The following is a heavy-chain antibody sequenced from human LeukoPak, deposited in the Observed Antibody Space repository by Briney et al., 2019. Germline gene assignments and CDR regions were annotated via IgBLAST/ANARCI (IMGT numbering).Heavy chain of an antibody. CDR3: ARTVEVRGVFGASYYFDY. D-gene: IGHD3-10*01. V-gene: IGHV2-70*04. J-gene: IGHJ4*02. CDR1: GFSLSTSGMR. Sequence: SGPTLVNPTQTLTLTCTFSGFSLSTSGMRVSWIRQPPGKALEWLARIDWDDDKFYSTSLKTRLTISKDTSKNQVVLTMTNMDPADTATYYCARTVEVRGVFGASYYFDYWGQGTLVTVSS. CDR2: IDWDDDK.